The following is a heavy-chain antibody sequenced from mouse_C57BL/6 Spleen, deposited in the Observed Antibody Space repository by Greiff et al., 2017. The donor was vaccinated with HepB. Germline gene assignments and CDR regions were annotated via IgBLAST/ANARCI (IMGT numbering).Heavy chain of an antibody. J-gene: IGHJ4*01. CDR2: IHPSDGDT. V-gene: IGHV1-74*01. CDR1: GYTFTSYW. CDR3: AISSFDGYYNYAMDY. D-gene: IGHD2-3*01. Sequence: VQLQQPGAELVKPGASVKVSCKASGYTFTSYWMHWVKQRPGQGLEWIGRIHPSDGDTNYNQKFKGKATLTVDKSSSTAYMQLSILTSEDSAVYYCAISSFDGYYNYAMDYWGQGTSVTVSS.